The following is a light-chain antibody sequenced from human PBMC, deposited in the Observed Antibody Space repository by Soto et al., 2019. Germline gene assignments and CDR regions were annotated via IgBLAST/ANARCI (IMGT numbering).Light chain of an antibody. CDR2: GAS. J-gene: IGKJ5*01. V-gene: IGKV3-20*01. Sequence: EIVLTQSPGTLSLSPGERATLSCRASQSVSSSYLAWHQQKPGQAPRLLIYGASSRATGIPDRFSGSGSGTDFTLTISRLEPEDFVVYYCQQYGGSPITFGQGTRLEIK. CDR1: QSVSSSY. CDR3: QQYGGSPIT.